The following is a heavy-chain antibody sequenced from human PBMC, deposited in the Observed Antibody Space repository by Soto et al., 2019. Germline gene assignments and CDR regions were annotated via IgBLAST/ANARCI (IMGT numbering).Heavy chain of an antibody. CDR3: ARPPNYYDSSGYYLY. V-gene: IGHV3-33*01. CDR1: GFTFSSYG. D-gene: IGHD3-22*01. J-gene: IGHJ4*02. Sequence: QVPLVESGGGVVQPGRSLRLSCAASGFTFSSYGMHWVRQAPGKGLEWVAVIWYDGSNKYYADSVKGRFTISRDNSKNTLYLQMNSLRAEDTAVYYCARPPNYYDSSGYYLYWGQGTLVTVSS. CDR2: IWYDGSNK.